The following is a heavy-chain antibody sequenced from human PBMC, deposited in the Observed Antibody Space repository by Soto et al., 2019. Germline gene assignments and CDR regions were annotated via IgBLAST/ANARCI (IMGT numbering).Heavy chain of an antibody. CDR3: ARGAVVVPAHYYYYGMDV. Sequence: SAKGSCKASGGTFSSYSISWVRQAPGQGLEWVGGIIPIFGTQNYSHKFHDRVTITADESTSTSYMELRSLRSEDTAVYYWARGAVVVPAHYYYYGMDVWGQGTTVTVSS. J-gene: IGHJ6*02. CDR1: GGTFSSYS. D-gene: IGHD2-2*01. CDR2: IIPIFGTQ. V-gene: IGHV1-69*13.